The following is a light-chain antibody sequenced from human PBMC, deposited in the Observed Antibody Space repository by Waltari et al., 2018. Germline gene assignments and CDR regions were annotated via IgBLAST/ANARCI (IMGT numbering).Light chain of an antibody. Sequence: SYVLTQPPSVSVAPGQTARITCGGNNIGDKTVHWYQQRPGQAPVLVVFDDRDRPAGIPERFSGSNARNTATLTISRVEAGDEADYYCQVWGHGSDGGVFGGGTELIV. J-gene: IGLJ3*02. CDR1: NIGDKT. CDR3: QVWGHGSDGGV. CDR2: DDR. V-gene: IGLV3-21*02.